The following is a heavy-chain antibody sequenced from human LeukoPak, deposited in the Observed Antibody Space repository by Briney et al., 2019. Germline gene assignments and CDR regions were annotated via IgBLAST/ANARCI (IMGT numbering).Heavy chain of an antibody. Sequence: SETLSLTCAVSGGSISSSNWWSWVRQPPGKGLEWIGEIYHSGSTNYNPSLKSRVTISVDKSKNQFPLKLSSVTAADTAVYYRASSGYSGYDFLVYWGQGTLVTVSS. D-gene: IGHD5-12*01. J-gene: IGHJ4*02. V-gene: IGHV4-4*02. CDR2: IYHSGST. CDR1: GGSISSSNW. CDR3: ASSGYSGYDFLVY.